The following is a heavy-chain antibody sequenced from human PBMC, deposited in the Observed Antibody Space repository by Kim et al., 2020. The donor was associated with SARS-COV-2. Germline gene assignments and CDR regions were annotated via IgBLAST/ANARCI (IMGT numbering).Heavy chain of an antibody. J-gene: IGHJ5*02. CDR3: AGVPYGDYEWP. Sequence: SETLSLTCAVYGGSFSGYYWSWIRQPPVKGLEWIGEINHSGSTNYNPSLKSRVTISVDTSKNQFSLKLSSVTAADTAVYYCAGVPYGDYEWPWGQGTLVTVSS. CDR2: INHSGST. V-gene: IGHV4-34*01. D-gene: IGHD4-17*01. CDR1: GGSFSGYY.